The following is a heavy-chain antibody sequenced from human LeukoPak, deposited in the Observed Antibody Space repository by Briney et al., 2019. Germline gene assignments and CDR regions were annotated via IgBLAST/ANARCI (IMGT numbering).Heavy chain of an antibody. V-gene: IGHV3-23*01. J-gene: IGHJ3*02. CDR2: ISGSGGST. CDR3: AKLVGYSSAFDI. Sequence: GGSLRLSCAASGFTFSSYAMSWVRQAPGKGLEWVSAISGSGGSTYYADSVKGRFAISRDNSKNTLYLQMNSLRAEDTAVYYCAKLVGYSSAFDIWGQATMVTVSS. D-gene: IGHD1-26*01. CDR1: GFTFSSYA.